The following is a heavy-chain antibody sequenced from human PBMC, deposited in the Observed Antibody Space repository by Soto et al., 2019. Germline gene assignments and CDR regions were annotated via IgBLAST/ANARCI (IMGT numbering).Heavy chain of an antibody. V-gene: IGHV3-30*18. CDR2: VSHDGRNT. CDR1: GFTFSDYA. D-gene: IGHD6-19*01. J-gene: IGHJ4*02. Sequence: VQLVESGGGVVQPGRSLRLSCAASGFTFSDYAMHWVRQAPGKGLEWVAVVSHDGRNTHYADSVKGRFTISRDSSKDTVSLEMTSLRAEDTVVYYCAKGGRQWLVTSDFNYWGQGALVTVSS. CDR3: AKGGRQWLVTSDFNY.